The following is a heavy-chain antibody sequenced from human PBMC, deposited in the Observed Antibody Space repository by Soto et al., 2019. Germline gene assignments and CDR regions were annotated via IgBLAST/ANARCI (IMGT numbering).Heavy chain of an antibody. J-gene: IGHJ4*02. CDR3: AGGLHGGSAENGY. Sequence: VGSLRLSWAASGVIFRSYSINWVRQAPGKGLEWVSSISSSSSYIYYADSVKGRFTISRDNAKNSLYLQMNSLKTEDTAVYYCAGGLHGGSAENGYWGQGTLVTVSS. V-gene: IGHV3-21*04. CDR1: GVIFRSYS. CDR2: ISSSSSYI. D-gene: IGHD1-26*01.